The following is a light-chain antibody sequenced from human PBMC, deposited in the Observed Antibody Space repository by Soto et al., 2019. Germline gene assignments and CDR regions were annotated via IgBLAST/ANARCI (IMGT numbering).Light chain of an antibody. V-gene: IGKV1-39*01. CDR1: QSISRY. CDR3: QQSYSSLYT. J-gene: IGKJ2*01. Sequence: DIQMTQSPSSLSASVGDRVTITCRASQSISRYLSWYQKKPGKDPKLLIYAVSTLQPGFTSRFSASRSGTDFTLTISSLHPEDFATYYCQQSYSSLYTFGQGTQMDIK. CDR2: AVS.